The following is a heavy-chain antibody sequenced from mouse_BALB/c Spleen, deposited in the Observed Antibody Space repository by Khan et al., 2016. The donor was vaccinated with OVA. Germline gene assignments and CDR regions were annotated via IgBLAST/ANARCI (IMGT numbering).Heavy chain of an antibody. CDR1: GFTFRSYA. CDR2: ISSGGSYN. CDR3: TRTPGYDGSGYFDY. Sequence: EVELVESGGGLVKPGGSLKLSCEASGFTFRSYAMSWVRQTPEKRLVWVATISSGGSYNFYPASVKGRLTISRDNANNTLYLQMSSLRSEDTAIYSCTRTPGYDGSGYFDYWGQGTALTVSS. D-gene: IGHD1-1*01. V-gene: IGHV5-9-3*01. J-gene: IGHJ2*01.